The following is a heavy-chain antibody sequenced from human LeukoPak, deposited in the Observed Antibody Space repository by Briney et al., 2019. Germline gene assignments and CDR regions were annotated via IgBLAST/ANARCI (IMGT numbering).Heavy chain of an antibody. CDR2: IYSGGST. CDR1: GFTVGNNY. CDR3: ARDLGPRTFYGMDV. V-gene: IGHV3-66*01. J-gene: IGHJ6*02. Sequence: GGSLRLSCAASGFTVGNNYMSWVRQASGKGLEWVSVIYSGGSTYYADSVKGRFTISRDNSKNTLYLQMNSLRAEDTAVYYCARDLGPRTFYGMDVWGQGTTVTVSS.